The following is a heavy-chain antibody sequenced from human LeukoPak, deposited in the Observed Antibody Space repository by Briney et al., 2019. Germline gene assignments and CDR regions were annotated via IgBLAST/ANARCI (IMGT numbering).Heavy chain of an antibody. CDR2: IYTSGST. CDR1: GGSISSDSLY. D-gene: IGHD6-19*01. CDR3: ARGIYSSGWYGVGLFDP. V-gene: IGHV4-61*02. J-gene: IGHJ5*02. Sequence: SETLSLTCTVSGGSISSDSLYWSWIRQPAGKGLEWIGRIYTSGSTNYNPSLKSRVTISVDTSKNQFSLKLSSVTAADTAVYYCARGIYSSGWYGVGLFDPWGQGTLVTVSS.